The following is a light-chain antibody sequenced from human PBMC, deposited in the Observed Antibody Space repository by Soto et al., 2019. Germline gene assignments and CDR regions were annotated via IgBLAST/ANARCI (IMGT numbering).Light chain of an antibody. Sequence: QFVLTQPPSASGSRGQSVTISCTGTISDVGGYNYVSWYQQHPGKAPKLMIYEVSKRPSGVPDRFSGSKSGNTASLTVSGLQADDEADYYCSSYAGSNKSVFGTGTKVTVL. CDR3: SSYAGSNKSV. CDR1: ISDVGGYNY. J-gene: IGLJ1*01. V-gene: IGLV2-8*01. CDR2: EVS.